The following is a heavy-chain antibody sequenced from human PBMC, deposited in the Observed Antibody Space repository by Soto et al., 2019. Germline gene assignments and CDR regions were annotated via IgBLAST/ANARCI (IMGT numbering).Heavy chain of an antibody. D-gene: IGHD3-9*01. CDR1: GYTFTSYG. V-gene: IGHV1-18*04. CDR2: ISAYNGNT. CDR3: ARVARTGYYSYYYGMDV. Sequence: ASGKVSCKASGYTFTSYGISWVRQAPGQGLEWMGWISAYNGNTNYAQKLQGRVTMTTDTSTSTAYMELRSLRSDDTAVYYCARVARTGYYSYYYGMDVWGQGTTVTVSS. J-gene: IGHJ6*02.